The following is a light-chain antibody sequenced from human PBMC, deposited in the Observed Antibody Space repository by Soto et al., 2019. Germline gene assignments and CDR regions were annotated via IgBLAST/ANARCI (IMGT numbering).Light chain of an antibody. CDR2: EVS. CDR3: SSYAGSNTYVV. CDR1: SSDVGGYNY. Sequence: QSVLTQPPSASGSPGQSVTISCTGTSSDVGGYNYVSWYQQHPGKAPKLMIYEVSKRPSGVPDRFSGSKSGNTASLTVSGLQAEDEADYYCSSYAGSNTYVVVGGGTKLTVL. J-gene: IGLJ2*01. V-gene: IGLV2-8*01.